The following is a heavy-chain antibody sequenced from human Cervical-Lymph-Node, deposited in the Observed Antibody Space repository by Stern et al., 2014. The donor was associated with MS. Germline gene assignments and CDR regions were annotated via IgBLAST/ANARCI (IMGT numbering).Heavy chain of an antibody. D-gene: IGHD3/OR15-3a*01. CDR3: AHLPPGGTGYFSH. CDR2: IYWDDDQ. Sequence: QVTLRESGPTLVKPTQTLTLTCTFSGFSLSASGVGVGWIRQAPGKALEWLALIYWDDDQRHNSSLKSRLTITKDISKNQVVLRMTNMDPVDTATYYCAHLPPGGTGYFSHWGQGTLVSVSS. V-gene: IGHV2-5*02. J-gene: IGHJ4*02. CDR1: GFSLSASGVG.